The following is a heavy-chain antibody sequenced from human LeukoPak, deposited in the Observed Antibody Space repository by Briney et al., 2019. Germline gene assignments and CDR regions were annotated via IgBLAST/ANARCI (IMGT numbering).Heavy chain of an antibody. V-gene: IGHV1-18*01. CDR2: ISAYNGNT. CDR3: ARAEWSATTKFDY. D-gene: IGHD1/OR15-1a*01. J-gene: IGHJ4*02. Sequence: ASVKVSCKASGYTFNSYGFSWVRQAPGQGLEWMGWISAYNGNTNYAQKLQGRVTMTTDTSTTTAYMELSRLRSDDTAAYYCARAEWSATTKFDYWGQGTLVTVSS. CDR1: GYTFNSYG.